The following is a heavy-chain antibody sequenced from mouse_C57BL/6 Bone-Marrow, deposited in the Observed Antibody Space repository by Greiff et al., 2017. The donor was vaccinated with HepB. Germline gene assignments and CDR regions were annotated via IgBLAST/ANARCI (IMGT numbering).Heavy chain of an antibody. J-gene: IGHJ3*01. CDR2: ITPNYGTT. V-gene: IGHV1-39*01. D-gene: IGHD3-2*02. CDR3: ARSGTAQATTRFAY. CDR1: GYSFPDYN. Sequence: EVQLQESGPELVKPGASVKISCTASGYSFPDYNMNWVQQSNGKSLEWIGVITPNYGTTSYNQKFKGKATFTVDQSSSTAYMQLNSLTSEDSAVYYCARSGTAQATTRFAYWGQGTLVTVSA.